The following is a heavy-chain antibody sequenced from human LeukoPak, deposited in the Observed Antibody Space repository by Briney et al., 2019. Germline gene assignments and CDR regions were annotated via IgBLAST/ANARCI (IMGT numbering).Heavy chain of an antibody. D-gene: IGHD2-21*02. Sequence: QPGGSLRLSCAASGFTVSSNYMSWVRQAPGKGLEWVSVIYSGGYTYYADSVKGRFTISRDNSKHTLYLQMNSLRAEETAVYYRARDRGCGDCYPPANDAFDIWGQGTMVTVSS. V-gene: IGHV3-66*01. CDR3: ARDRGCGDCYPPANDAFDI. CDR1: GFTVSSNY. CDR2: IYSGGYT. J-gene: IGHJ3*02.